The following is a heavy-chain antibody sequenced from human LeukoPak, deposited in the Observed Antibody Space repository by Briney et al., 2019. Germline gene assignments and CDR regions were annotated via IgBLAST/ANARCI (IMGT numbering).Heavy chain of an antibody. CDR3: AAIYYDSSGYLGSFDY. D-gene: IGHD3-22*01. J-gene: IGHJ4*02. CDR1: GFSLSTSGVG. CDR2: IYWNDDK. V-gene: IGHV2-5*01. Sequence: SGPTLVKPTQTLTLTCTFSGFSLSTSGVGVGWIRQPPGKALEWLALIYWNDDKRYSPSLKSRLTITKDTSKNQVVLTMTNMDPVDTATYYCAAIYYDSSGYLGSFDYWGQGTLVTVSS.